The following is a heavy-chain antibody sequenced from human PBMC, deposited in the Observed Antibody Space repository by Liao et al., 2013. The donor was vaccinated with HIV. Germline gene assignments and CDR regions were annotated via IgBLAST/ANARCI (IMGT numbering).Heavy chain of an antibody. CDR2: INHSGST. J-gene: IGHJ6*03. D-gene: IGHD3-3*01. V-gene: IGHV4-59*12. CDR1: GGSISSYY. CDR3: ARDHQYYDFWMVITGTTYYYMDV. Sequence: QVQLQESGPGLVKPSETLSLTCTVSGGSISSYYWSWIRQPPGKGLEWIGEINHSGSTNYNPSLKSRVTISVDTSKNQFSLKLSSVTAADTAVYYCARDHQYYDFWMVITGTTYYYMDVWGKGTRSPSP.